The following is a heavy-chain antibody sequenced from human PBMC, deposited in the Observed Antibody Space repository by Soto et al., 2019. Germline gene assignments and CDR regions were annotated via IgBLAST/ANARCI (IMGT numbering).Heavy chain of an antibody. D-gene: IGHD6-13*01. CDR1: GGTFSSYT. J-gene: IGHJ1*01. Sequence: ASVKVSCKASGGTFSSYTISWVRQAPGQGLEWMGRIIPILGIANYAQKFQGRVTITADKSTSTAYMELSSLRSEDTAVYYCATWPGIAAAVGYFQHWGQGTLVTVS. CDR2: IIPILGIA. CDR3: ATWPGIAAAVGYFQH. V-gene: IGHV1-69*02.